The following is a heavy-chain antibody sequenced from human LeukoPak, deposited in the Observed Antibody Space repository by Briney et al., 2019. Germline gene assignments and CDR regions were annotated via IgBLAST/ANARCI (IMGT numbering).Heavy chain of an antibody. D-gene: IGHD6-13*01. CDR2: IIPILGIA. CDR1: GGTFSRYA. CDR3: ARDPAIATNDAFDI. V-gene: IGHV1-69*04. J-gene: IGHJ3*02. Sequence: VASVKVSCKASGGTFSRYAISWVRQAPGQGLEWMGRIIPILGIANYAQKFQGRVMITADKSTSTAYMELSSLRSEDTAVYYCARDPAIATNDAFDIWGQGTMVTVSS.